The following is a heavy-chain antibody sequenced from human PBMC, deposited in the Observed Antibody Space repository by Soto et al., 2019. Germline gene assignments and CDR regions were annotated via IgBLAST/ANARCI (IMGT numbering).Heavy chain of an antibody. Sequence: SLRLSCAASGFTFSSYGMHWVRQAPGKGLEWVAVISYDGSNKYYADSVKGRFTISRDNSKNTLYLQMNSLRAEDTAVYYCAKDRGLLYFDYWGQGTLVTVSS. CDR2: ISYDGSNK. V-gene: IGHV3-30*18. J-gene: IGHJ4*02. CDR1: GFTFSSYG. CDR3: AKDRGLLYFDY.